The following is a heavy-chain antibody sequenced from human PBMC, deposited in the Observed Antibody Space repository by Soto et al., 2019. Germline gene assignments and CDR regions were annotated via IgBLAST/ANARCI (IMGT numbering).Heavy chain of an antibody. CDR3: AREGNLGRWIQPLDS. J-gene: IGHJ4*02. Sequence: TLSLTCAVSGGSISSGGYSWSWILQPPGKGLEWIGYIYHSGSTYYNPSLKSRVTISVDRSKNQFSLKLSSVTAADTAVYFCAREGNLGRWIQPLDSWGQGTLVTVSS. CDR1: GGSISSGGYS. D-gene: IGHD2-2*03. CDR2: IYHSGST. V-gene: IGHV4-30-2*01.